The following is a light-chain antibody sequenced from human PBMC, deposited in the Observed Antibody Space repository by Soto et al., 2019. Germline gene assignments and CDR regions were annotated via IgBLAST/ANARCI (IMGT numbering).Light chain of an antibody. CDR3: LQGYNYPRT. J-gene: IGKJ1*01. CDR2: AAS. CDR1: QGIRNE. Sequence: AIQLTQSPSSLSASVGDRVTITCRASQGIRNELGWYQQKPGKAPKFLIYAASTLQSGVPSRFSGSGSGTDFTLTISSLQPEDFATYYCLQGYNYPRTFGQGTKVDIK. V-gene: IGKV1-6*01.